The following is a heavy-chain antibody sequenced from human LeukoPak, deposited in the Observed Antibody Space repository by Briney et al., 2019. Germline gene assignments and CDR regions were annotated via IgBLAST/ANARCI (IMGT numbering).Heavy chain of an antibody. CDR1: GFSLRIFW. D-gene: IGHD3-3*01. Sequence: PGGSLTLSCAASGFSLRIFWVTGVREAPGRGGQWGANIKQDGSEKYYVHSVWGRFTISRDNANKSLYLQMNSLRVEDTAVYYCAQRAFGLVNRYWGQGTLVTVSS. V-gene: IGHV3-7*01. CDR3: AQRAFGLVNRY. CDR2: IKQDGSEK. J-gene: IGHJ4*02.